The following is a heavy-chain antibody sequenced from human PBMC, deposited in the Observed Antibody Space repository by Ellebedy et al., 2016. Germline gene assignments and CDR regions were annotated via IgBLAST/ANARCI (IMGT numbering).Heavy chain of an antibody. CDR2: IYYTGST. CDR1: GGSVSSGSYY. V-gene: IGHV4-61*01. J-gene: IGHJ4*02. D-gene: IGHD3-10*01. Sequence: GSLRLSCTVSGGSVSSGSYYWSWVQQPPGKGLEWIGYIYYTGSTNYNPSFKSRVTISLDTSRNQLSLKLSSVTAADTAVYYCARGVYGSGNTFDYWGQGTLVTVSS. CDR3: ARGVYGSGNTFDY.